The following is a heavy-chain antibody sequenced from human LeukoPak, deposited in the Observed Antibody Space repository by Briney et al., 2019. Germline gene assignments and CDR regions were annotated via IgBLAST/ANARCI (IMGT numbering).Heavy chain of an antibody. D-gene: IGHD3-10*01. Sequence: SETLSLTCAVYGGSFSGYYWSWIRQPPGKGLEWIGEINHSGSTNYNPSLKSRVTISVDTSKNQFSLKLSSVTAADTAVYYCARDVRGEHAIDYWGQGTLVTVSS. CDR2: INHSGST. V-gene: IGHV4-34*01. CDR3: ARDVRGEHAIDY. CDR1: GGSFSGYY. J-gene: IGHJ4*02.